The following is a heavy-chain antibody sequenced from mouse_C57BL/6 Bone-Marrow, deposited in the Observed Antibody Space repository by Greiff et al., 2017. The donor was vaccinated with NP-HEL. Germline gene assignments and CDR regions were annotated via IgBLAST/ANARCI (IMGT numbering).Heavy chain of an antibody. CDR1: GFTFSSYA. Sequence: DVHLVESGGGLVKPGGSLKLSCAASGFTFSSYAMSWVRQTPEKRLEWVATISDGGSYTYYPDNVKGRFTISRDNAKNNLYLQMSHLKSEDTAMYYCARPRDGYFPAWFAYWGQGTLVTVSA. J-gene: IGHJ3*01. CDR2: ISDGGSYT. V-gene: IGHV5-4*01. D-gene: IGHD2-3*01. CDR3: ARPRDGYFPAWFAY.